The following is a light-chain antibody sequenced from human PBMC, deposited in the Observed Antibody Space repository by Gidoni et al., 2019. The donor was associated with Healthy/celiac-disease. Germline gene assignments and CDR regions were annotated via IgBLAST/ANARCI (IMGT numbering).Light chain of an antibody. CDR2: AAS. V-gene: IGKV1-39*01. J-gene: IGKJ3*01. CDR3: QQSYSTPFT. CDR1: QSISSY. Sequence: IQMTQSPSSLSASVGDRVTITCRASQSISSYLNWYQQKPGKAPKLLIYAASSLQSGVPSRFSGSGSGTDLTLTISSLQPEDFATYYCQQSYSTPFTFGPGTKVEIK.